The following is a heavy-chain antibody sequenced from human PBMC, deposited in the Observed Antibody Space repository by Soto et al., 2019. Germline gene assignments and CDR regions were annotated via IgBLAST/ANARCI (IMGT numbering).Heavy chain of an antibody. CDR1: CGSISSSSYY. CDR2: IYYSGST. V-gene: IGHV4-39*01. CDR3: ARQGITMIVVVVTDNWFDP. Sequence: SETLSLTCTVSCGSISSSSYYWGWIRQPPGKGLEWIGSIYYSGSTYYNPSLKSRVTISVDTSRNQFSLKLNSVTAADTAVYYCARQGITMIVVVVTDNWFDPWGQGTLVTVSS. J-gene: IGHJ5*02. D-gene: IGHD3-22*01.